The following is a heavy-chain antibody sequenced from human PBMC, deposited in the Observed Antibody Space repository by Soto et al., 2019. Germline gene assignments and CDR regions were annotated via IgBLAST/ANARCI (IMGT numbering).Heavy chain of an antibody. J-gene: IGHJ5*02. D-gene: IGHD5-18*01. V-gene: IGHV3-64D*06. CDR1: GFTFRSYA. Sequence: PGGSLRLSCSASGFTFRSYAIHWVRQAPGKGLEYVSALSGDGRSTYYADSVKGRFTVFRDNSKNTLFLQMSSLRVEDTAVYYCVKANWAYSYNKWFDPWGQGTLVTVSS. CDR2: LSGDGRST. CDR3: VKANWAYSYNKWFDP.